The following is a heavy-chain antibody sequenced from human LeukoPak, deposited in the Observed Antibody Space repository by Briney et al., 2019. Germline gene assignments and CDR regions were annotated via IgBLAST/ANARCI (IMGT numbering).Heavy chain of an antibody. D-gene: IGHD2-2*01. CDR1: GFTFSNYG. J-gene: IGHJ4*02. V-gene: IGHV3-33*01. CDR2: IWYDGSNE. Sequence: PGGSLRLSCAASGFTFSNYGMHWVRQAPGKGLEWVAVIWYDGSNEYYADSVKGRFTISRDNSKNTLYLQMNSLRAEDTAVYYCARGGRYCSSSSCHLGDYWGQGTLVTVSP. CDR3: ARGGRYCSSSSCHLGDY.